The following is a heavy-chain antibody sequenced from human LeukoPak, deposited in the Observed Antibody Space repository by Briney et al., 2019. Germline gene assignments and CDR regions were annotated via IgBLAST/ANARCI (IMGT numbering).Heavy chain of an antibody. CDR1: GFTFSSYG. CDR2: IWYDGSNK. V-gene: IGHV3-33*01. Sequence: GGSLRLSCEASGFTFSSYGMHWVRQAPGKGLEWVAVIWYDGSNKYYADSVKGRFTISRDNSKSTLYLQMNSLRAEDTAVYYCARDRSPRTYGGALDYWGQGTLVTVSS. CDR3: ARDRSPRTYGGALDY. D-gene: IGHD4-23*01. J-gene: IGHJ4*02.